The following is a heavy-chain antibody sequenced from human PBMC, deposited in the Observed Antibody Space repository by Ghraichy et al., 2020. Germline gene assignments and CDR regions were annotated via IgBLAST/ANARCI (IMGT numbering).Heavy chain of an antibody. Sequence: GESLNISCRGFGYSFANYWIGWVRQMPGKGLDWIGVIYAGDSCTTYSPSFEGQVTISADKSIRTAYLHWSSLKSSDTAMYFCVRPAGDDRGWFIDHWGQGTLVTVSS. V-gene: IGHV5-51*01. D-gene: IGHD2-2*01. CDR3: VRPAGDDRGWFIDH. CDR1: GYSFANYW. CDR2: IYAGDSCT. J-gene: IGHJ4*02.